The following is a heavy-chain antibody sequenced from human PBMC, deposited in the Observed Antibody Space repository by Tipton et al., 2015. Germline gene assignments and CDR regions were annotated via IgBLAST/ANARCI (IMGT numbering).Heavy chain of an antibody. CDR3: ARRLGGTFDS. CDR2: IYYSGST. D-gene: IGHD3-16*01. CDR1: GGSINNTPDY. V-gene: IGHV4-39*01. J-gene: IGHJ4*02. Sequence: LRLSCTVSGGSINNTPDYWAWIRQPPGKGLEWIGNIYYSGSTNYNPSLNSRVTISVDTSRNQFSLQLSSVIAADTAVYYCARRLGGTFDSWGQGALVTVSS.